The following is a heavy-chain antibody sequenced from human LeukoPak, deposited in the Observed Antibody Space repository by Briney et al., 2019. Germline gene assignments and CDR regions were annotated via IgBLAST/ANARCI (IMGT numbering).Heavy chain of an antibody. J-gene: IGHJ4*02. CDR2: IYYSGST. CDR1: GGSISSGDKY. Sequence: PSETLSLTCNVSGGSISSGDKYWSWIRQPPGKGLEWIGYIYYSGSTYYNPSLKSRLTISVDTSENQFSLHLTSVTAAGTAVYFCARVTRWAGLDFWGQGTLVTVSS. D-gene: IGHD2-21*02. V-gene: IGHV4-30-4*01. CDR3: ARVTRWAGLDF.